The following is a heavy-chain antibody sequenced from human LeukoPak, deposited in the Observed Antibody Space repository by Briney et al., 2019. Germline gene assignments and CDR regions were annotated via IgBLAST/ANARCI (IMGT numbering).Heavy chain of an antibody. CDR1: GFTFSSYA. CDR2: ISGSGGST. CDR3: ATGPVVTAHTRRNWFDP. D-gene: IGHD2-21*02. V-gene: IGHV3-23*01. Sequence: GGSLRLSCAASGFTFSSYAMSWVRQAPGKGLEWVSAISGSGGSTYYADSVEGRFTISRDNSKNTLYLQMNSLRAEDTAVYYCATGPVVTAHTRRNWFDPWGQGTLVTVSS. J-gene: IGHJ5*02.